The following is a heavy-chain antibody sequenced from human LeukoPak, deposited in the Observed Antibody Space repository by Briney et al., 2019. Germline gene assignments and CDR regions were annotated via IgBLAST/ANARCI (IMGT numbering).Heavy chain of an antibody. CDR1: GFTVGSNY. J-gene: IGHJ5*02. Sequence: GGSLRLSCAASGFTVGSNYMSWVRQAPGKGLEWVSVIHSGGSTYYADPVKGRFTISRDNSKNTLYLQMNSLRAEDTAVYYCARERPRNWFDPWGQGTLVTVSS. V-gene: IGHV3-53*01. CDR3: ARERPRNWFDP. CDR2: IHSGGST.